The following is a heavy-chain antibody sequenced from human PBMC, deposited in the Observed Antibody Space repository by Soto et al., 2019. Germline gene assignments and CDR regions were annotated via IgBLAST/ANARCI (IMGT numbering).Heavy chain of an antibody. D-gene: IGHD3-3*01. J-gene: IGHJ3*02. CDR3: ARGTPNFDFWSGYPDVFDI. Sequence: GGSLRLSCAASGFNVSSSYMTWVRQAPGKGLEWVSVIYSDDSTFYADSVRGRFTISTDNSKNTLFLQMTSLRAEDTALYFCARGTPNFDFWSGYPDVFDIWGQGTLVTVSS. CDR1: GFNVSSSY. CDR2: IYSDDST. V-gene: IGHV3-66*01.